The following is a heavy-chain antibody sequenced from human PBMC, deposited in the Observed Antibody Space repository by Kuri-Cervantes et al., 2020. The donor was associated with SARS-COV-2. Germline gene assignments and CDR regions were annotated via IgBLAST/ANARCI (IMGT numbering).Heavy chain of an antibody. V-gene: IGHV3-48*03. CDR1: GFIFSDYA. D-gene: IGHD1-26*01. J-gene: IGHJ4*02. CDR3: ARLATGGSFSD. Sequence: GESLKISCAASGFIFSDYAMNWVRQAPGKGLEWISYISSSGSTIYYADSVKGRFTISRDYAKSSLYLQMNSLRAEDTAFYYCARLATGGSFSDWGQGTLVTVSS. CDR2: ISSSGSTI.